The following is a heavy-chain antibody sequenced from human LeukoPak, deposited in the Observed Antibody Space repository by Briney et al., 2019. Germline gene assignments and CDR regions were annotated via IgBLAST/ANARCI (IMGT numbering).Heavy chain of an antibody. CDR1: GGPISSSSYY. J-gene: IGHJ3*02. D-gene: IGHD6-19*01. CDR2: IKQSGST. CDR3: ARGIASGWWRLDDAFDI. Sequence: PSETLSPTCTVSGGPISSSSYYWSWIRQPPGKGLEWNGEIKQSGSTNYNPSLKSLVTISMETSKNQFSLRLGSVAAADTAVYCCARGIASGWWRLDDAFDIWGQGTMVTVSS. V-gene: IGHV4-39*07.